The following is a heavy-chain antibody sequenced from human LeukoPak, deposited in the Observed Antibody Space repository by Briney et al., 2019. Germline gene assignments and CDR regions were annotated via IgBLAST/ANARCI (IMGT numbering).Heavy chain of an antibody. Sequence: PSETLSLTCAVYGGSFSGYYWSWIRQPPGKGLEWIGEINHSGSTNYNPSLKSRVTISVDTSKNQFSLKLSSVTAADTAVYYCARGADYYGSGSYYTDYWAREPWSPSPQ. D-gene: IGHD3-10*01. CDR3: ARGADYYGSGSYYTDY. CDR1: GGSFSGYY. V-gene: IGHV4-34*01. J-gene: IGHJ4*02. CDR2: INHSGST.